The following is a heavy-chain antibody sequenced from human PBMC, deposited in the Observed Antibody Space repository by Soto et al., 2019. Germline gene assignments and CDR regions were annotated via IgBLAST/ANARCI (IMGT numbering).Heavy chain of an antibody. J-gene: IGHJ4*02. CDR2: INPNSGGT. D-gene: IGHD6-19*01. CDR3: ESDPDSSGWTRVLNY. V-gene: IGHV1-2*02. CDR1: GYTFTGYY. Sequence: ASVKVSCKASGYTFTGYYMHWVRQAPGQGLEWMGWINPNSGGTNYAQKFQGRVTMTRDTSISTAYMELSRLRSDDTAVYYCESDPDSSGWTRVLNYWGQGTLVTVSS.